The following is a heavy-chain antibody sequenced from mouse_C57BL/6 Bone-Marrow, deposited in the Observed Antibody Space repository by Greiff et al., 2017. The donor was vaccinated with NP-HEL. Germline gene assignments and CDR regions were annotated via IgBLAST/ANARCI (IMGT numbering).Heavy chain of an antibody. D-gene: IGHD2-4*01. V-gene: IGHV1-4*01. J-gene: IGHJ1*03. Sequence: QVQLQQSGAELARPGASVKMSCKASGYTFTSYTMHWVKQRPGQGLEWIGYINPSSGYTKYNQKFKDKATLTADKSSSTAYMQLSSLTSEDSAVYYCARHYYDYGGIWYFDVWGTGTTVTVSS. CDR2: INPSSGYT. CDR3: ARHYYDYGGIWYFDV. CDR1: GYTFTSYT.